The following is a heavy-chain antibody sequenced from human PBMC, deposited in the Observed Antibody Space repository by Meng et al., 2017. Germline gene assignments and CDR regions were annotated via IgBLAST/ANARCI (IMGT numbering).Heavy chain of an antibody. V-gene: IGHV4-39*07. CDR2: IYYSGST. CDR1: GVSISSSRYY. D-gene: IGHD6-13*01. CDR3: ASIDSRIAAAGKLYYFAS. Sequence: SESLSLTCTVSGVSISSSRYYWGWTRQPPGKGLEWSGSIYYSGSTYYNPSLKSRVTISVDTSKNQFSRKLSSVTAEDTAVYYCASIDSRIAAAGKLYYFASWGQGTLVTVSS. J-gene: IGHJ4*02.